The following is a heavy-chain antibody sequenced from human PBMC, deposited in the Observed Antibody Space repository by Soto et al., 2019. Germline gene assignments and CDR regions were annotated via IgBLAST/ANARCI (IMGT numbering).Heavy chain of an antibody. Sequence: SETLSLTCTVSGGSISSFYWSWIRQPPGKGLEWIGYIYYSGSTTSNPSLRSRVTMSVDKSKNQFSLKLSSVTAADSAVYFCARLEGLATISYYFDFWGPGALVTVSS. CDR3: ARLEGLATISYYFDF. J-gene: IGHJ4*02. CDR2: IYYSGST. D-gene: IGHD3-9*01. V-gene: IGHV4-59*08. CDR1: GGSISSFY.